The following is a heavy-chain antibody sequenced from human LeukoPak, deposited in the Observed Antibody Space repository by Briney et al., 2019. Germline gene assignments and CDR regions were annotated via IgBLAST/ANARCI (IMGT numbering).Heavy chain of an antibody. D-gene: IGHD2-15*01. V-gene: IGHV3-23*01. CDR2: ISGSRNST. CDR1: GFTFSNNA. Sequence: PGGSLRLSCAASGFTFSNNAMGWVRQAPGKGLEWVSAISGSRNSTYYAESVKGRFIISRDNSKNTLYLQMNSLRVEDTAVYYCAKWGCSRGSCYPFDYWGQGTLVTVSS. J-gene: IGHJ4*02. CDR3: AKWGCSRGSCYPFDY.